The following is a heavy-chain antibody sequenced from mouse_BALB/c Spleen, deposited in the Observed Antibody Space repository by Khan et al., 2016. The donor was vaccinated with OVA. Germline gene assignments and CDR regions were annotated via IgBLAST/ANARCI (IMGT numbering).Heavy chain of an antibody. J-gene: IGHJ3*01. D-gene: IGHD1-1*01. CDR1: GYTFTSYW. CDR3: ANHGSSSAWFTY. CDR2: INPSTGYT. Sequence: VQLVESGAELAKPGALVKMSCKASGYTFTSYWMHWVKQRPGQGLEWIGYINPSTGYTEYNQKFKDKATLTADKSSSTAYMQLSSLTSKDSAVYYCANHGSSSAWFTYWGQGTLVTVSA. V-gene: IGHV1-7*01.